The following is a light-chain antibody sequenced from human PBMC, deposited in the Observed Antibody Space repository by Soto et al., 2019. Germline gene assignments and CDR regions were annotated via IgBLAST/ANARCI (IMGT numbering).Light chain of an antibody. V-gene: IGKV3-11*01. CDR1: QSVGNL. CDR3: QQRSDWPRIT. J-gene: IGKJ5*01. Sequence: EIVLTQSPATLSLSPGERATLSCRASQSVGNLLAWYQQKPGQAPRLLIYGASDRATGIPVRFSGSGSGTDFTLTISSLEPEDFAVYSCQQRSDWPRITFGHGTRLEIK. CDR2: GAS.